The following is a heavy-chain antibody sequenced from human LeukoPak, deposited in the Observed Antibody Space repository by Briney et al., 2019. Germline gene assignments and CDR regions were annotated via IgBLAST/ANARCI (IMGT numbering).Heavy chain of an antibody. CDR3: ARHGDDYGVDY. Sequence: ETLSLTCAVYGGSFSGYYWSWIRQPPGKGLEWIGEINHRGSTNYNPSLKSRVTISVDTSKNQFSLKLSSVTAADTAVYYCARHGDDYGVDYWGQGTLVTVSS. CDR2: INHRGST. D-gene: IGHD4-17*01. J-gene: IGHJ4*02. V-gene: IGHV4-34*01. CDR1: GGSFSGYY.